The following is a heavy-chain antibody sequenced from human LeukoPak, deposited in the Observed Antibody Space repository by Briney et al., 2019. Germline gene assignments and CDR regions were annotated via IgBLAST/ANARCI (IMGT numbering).Heavy chain of an antibody. V-gene: IGHV4-39*01. D-gene: IGHD3-10*01. CDR3: ARRHDGEFDY. CDR2: LYYSGST. Sequence: SETLSLTCTVSGGSISSSSYHWGWIRLPPGKGLEWIGNLYYSGSTYYNPSLKSRVTISVDRSKNQFSLKLNSVIAADTAVYYCARRHDGEFDYWGQGTLVTVSS. CDR1: GGSISSSSYH. J-gene: IGHJ4*02.